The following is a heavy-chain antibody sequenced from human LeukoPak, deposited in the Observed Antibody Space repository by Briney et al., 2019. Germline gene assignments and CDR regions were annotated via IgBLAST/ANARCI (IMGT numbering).Heavy chain of an antibody. J-gene: IGHJ6*03. CDR2: INHSGST. V-gene: IGHV4-39*07. D-gene: IGHD5-18*01. CDR1: GGSISSGTYY. CDR3: ARRRGYSYGKYYYYYYMDV. Sequence: PSETLSLTCTVSGGSISSGTYYWSWIRQPPGKGLEWIGEINHSGSTNYNPSLKSRVTISVDTSKNQFSLKLSSVTAADTAVYYCARRRGYSYGKYYYYYYMDVWGKGTTVTISS.